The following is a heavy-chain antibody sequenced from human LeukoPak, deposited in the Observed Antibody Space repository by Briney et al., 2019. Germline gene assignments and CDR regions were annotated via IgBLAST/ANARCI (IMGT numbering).Heavy chain of an antibody. CDR1: GFPFNTYA. Sequence: GRSLRLSCAASGFPFNTYAMHWVRQAPGKGLEWVAVISYDGSNKYYADSVKGRFTISRDNSKNTLYLQMNSLRAEDTAVYYCARDLLGVVPAAISGSPDYWGQGTLVTVSS. D-gene: IGHD2-2*01. CDR2: ISYDGSNK. CDR3: ARDLLGVVPAAISGSPDY. V-gene: IGHV3-30-3*01. J-gene: IGHJ4*02.